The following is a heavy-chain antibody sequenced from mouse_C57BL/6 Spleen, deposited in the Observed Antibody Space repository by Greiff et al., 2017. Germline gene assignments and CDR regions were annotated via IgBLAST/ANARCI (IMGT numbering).Heavy chain of an antibody. CDR1: GYTFTEYT. D-gene: IGHD2-4*01. Sequence: QVQLQQSGAELVKPGASVKLSCKASGYTFTEYTIHWVKQRSGQGLEWIGWFYPGSGSIKYNEKFKDKATLSADKSSSTVYMELSRLTSEDSAVYCCARHEEGHYEYDNYYAMDYWGQGTSVTVSS. CDR2: FYPGSGSI. V-gene: IGHV1-62-2*01. CDR3: ARHEEGHYEYDNYYAMDY. J-gene: IGHJ4*01.